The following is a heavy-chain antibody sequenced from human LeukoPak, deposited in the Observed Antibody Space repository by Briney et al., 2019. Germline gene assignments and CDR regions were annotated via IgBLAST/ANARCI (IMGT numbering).Heavy chain of an antibody. V-gene: IGHV3-30*03. CDR2: ISYDGSNK. CDR3: ALGLVTDY. CDR1: GFTFSSYG. D-gene: IGHD3-9*01. Sequence: GGSLRLSCAPSGFTFSSYGMHWVRQAPGKGLEWVAVISYDGSNKYYADSVKGRFTISRDNSKNTLYLQMNSLRAEDTAVYYCALGLVTDYWGQGTLVTVSS. J-gene: IGHJ4*02.